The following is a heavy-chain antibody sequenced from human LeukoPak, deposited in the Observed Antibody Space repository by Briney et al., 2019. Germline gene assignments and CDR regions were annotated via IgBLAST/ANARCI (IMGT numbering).Heavy chain of an antibody. Sequence: ASVKVSCKASGYIFTSYDIDWVRQATGQGLEWMGWMNPNSANTAYAQKFQDRVTITRNTSISTAYMELSSLRSEDTAVYYCARDPSKYSSSPGGGGPWGQGTLVTVSS. CDR2: MNPNSANT. V-gene: IGHV1-8*03. J-gene: IGHJ5*02. CDR3: ARDPSKYSSSPGGGGP. CDR1: GYIFTSYD. D-gene: IGHD6-6*01.